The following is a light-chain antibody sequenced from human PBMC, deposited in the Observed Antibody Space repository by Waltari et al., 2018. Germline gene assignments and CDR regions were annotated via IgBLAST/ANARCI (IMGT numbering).Light chain of an antibody. CDR3: QQAKGFPLT. CDR1: QDISNW. Sequence: DIQMTQSPSTVSASVGDRIPITCRASQDISNWLAGFQQKPGRAPNLLIYSASRLQSGVPSRFSGSGSGTDFTLTISSLQPEDFATYFCQQAKGFPLTFGGGTRVDLK. J-gene: IGKJ4*01. CDR2: SAS. V-gene: IGKV1-12*01.